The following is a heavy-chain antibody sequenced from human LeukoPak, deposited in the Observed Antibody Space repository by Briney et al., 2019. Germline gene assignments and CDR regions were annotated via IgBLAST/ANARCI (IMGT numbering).Heavy chain of an antibody. J-gene: IGHJ3*02. CDR2: IIPILGTA. CDR1: GGTFSSYA. D-gene: IGHD2-21*02. Sequence: SVKVSCKASGGTFSSYAISWVRQAPGQGLEWMGGIIPILGTANYAQKFQGRVTITTDESTSTAYMELSSLRSEDTAVYYCAREVSCGGDCSGGAFDAFDIWGQGTMVTVSS. CDR3: AREVSCGGDCSGGAFDAFDI. V-gene: IGHV1-69*05.